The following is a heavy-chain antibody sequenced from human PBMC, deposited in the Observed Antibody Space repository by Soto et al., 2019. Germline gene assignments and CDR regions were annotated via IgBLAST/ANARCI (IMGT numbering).Heavy chain of an antibody. Sequence: GGSLRLSCAASGFTFSSYAMSWVRQAPGKGLEWVSAISGSGGSTYYADSVKGRFTISRDNSKNTLYLQMNSLRAEDTAVYYCAKRRHYYYDSSGYPDYWGQGTLVTVS. J-gene: IGHJ4*02. CDR2: ISGSGGST. V-gene: IGHV3-23*01. D-gene: IGHD3-22*01. CDR1: GFTFSSYA. CDR3: AKRRHYYYDSSGYPDY.